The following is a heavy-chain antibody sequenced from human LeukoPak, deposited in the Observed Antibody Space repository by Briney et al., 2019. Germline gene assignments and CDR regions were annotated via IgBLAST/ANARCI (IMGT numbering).Heavy chain of an antibody. CDR3: ARGLDYGDYLPVEGAFDI. V-gene: IGHV3-7*03. J-gene: IGHJ3*02. D-gene: IGHD4-17*01. CDR1: GFTFSSYW. CDR2: IKQDGSEK. Sequence: GGSLRLSCAASGFTFSSYWMSWVRQAPGKGLEWVANIKQDGSEKYYVDSVKGQFTISRDNAKNSLYLQMNSLRAEDTAVYYCARGLDYGDYLPVEGAFDIWGQGTMVTVSS.